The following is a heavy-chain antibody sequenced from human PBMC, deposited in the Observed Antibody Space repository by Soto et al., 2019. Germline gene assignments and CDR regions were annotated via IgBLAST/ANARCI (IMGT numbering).Heavy chain of an antibody. D-gene: IGHD2-2*01. CDR1: GGTFSSYA. V-gene: IGHV1-69*01. CDR2: IIPISDTT. J-gene: IGHJ6*02. CDR3: ARSQGSSTSLEIYYYYYYGMDV. Sequence: QVQLVQSGAEVKKPGSSVKVSCKASGGTFSSYAISWVRQAPGQGLEWMGGIIPISDTTNYAQKFQGRVTITADESTSTAYMELRSLRSEHTAVYYCARSQGSSTSLEIYYYYYYGMDVWGQGTTVTVSS.